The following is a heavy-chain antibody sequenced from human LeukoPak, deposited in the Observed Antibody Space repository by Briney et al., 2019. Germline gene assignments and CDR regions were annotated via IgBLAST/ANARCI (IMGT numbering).Heavy chain of an antibody. D-gene: IGHD3-16*02. CDR2: IYTSGST. CDR1: GGSISSSSYY. J-gene: IGHJ5*02. V-gene: IGHV4-61*02. CDR3: ARRGSYRPRNWFDP. Sequence: PSETLSLTCTVSGGSISSSSYYWNCIRQPAGKGLEWIGRIYTSGSTNYNPSLKSRVTMSVDTSKNQFSLKLTSVTAADTAVYYCARRGSYRPRNWFDPWGQGTLVTVSS.